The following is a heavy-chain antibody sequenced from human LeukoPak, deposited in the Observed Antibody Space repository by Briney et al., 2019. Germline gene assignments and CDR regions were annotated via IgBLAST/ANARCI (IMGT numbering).Heavy chain of an antibody. D-gene: IGHD1/OR15-1a*01. CDR1: GGSISSYY. V-gene: IGHV4-59*08. Sequence: SETLSLTCTVSGGSISSYYWSWIRQPPGKGLEWIGYTYYSGSTNYNPSLKSRVTISVDTSKNQFSLKLSSVTAADTAVYYCARHRGTTGVRNWFDPWGQGTLVTVSS. CDR3: ARHRGTTGVRNWFDP. CDR2: TYYSGST. J-gene: IGHJ5*02.